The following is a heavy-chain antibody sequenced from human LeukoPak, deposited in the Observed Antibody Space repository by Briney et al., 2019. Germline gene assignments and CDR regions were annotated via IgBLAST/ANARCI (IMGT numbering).Heavy chain of an antibody. V-gene: IGHV3-48*01. Sequence: GGSLRLSCAASGFTFSSHSMNWVRQAPGKGLEWVSYISSSSSTIYYADTVKGRFTISRDNAKNSLYLQMNSLRAEDTAVYYCAIPDATRPNQGNWGQGTLVTVSS. CDR3: AIPDATRPNQGN. CDR2: ISSSSSTI. J-gene: IGHJ4*02. CDR1: GFTFSSHS. D-gene: IGHD1-14*01.